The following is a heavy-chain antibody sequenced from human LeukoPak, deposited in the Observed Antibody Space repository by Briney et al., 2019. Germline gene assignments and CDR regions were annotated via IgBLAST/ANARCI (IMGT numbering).Heavy chain of an antibody. D-gene: IGHD6-19*01. CDR3: ARFVVAGPGGYNWFDP. CDR1: GASISSSYY. CDR2: IYYSGST. V-gene: IGHV4-59*01. Sequence: SETLSLTCTVSGASISSSYYWTWIRQAPGKGLEWIGHIYYSGSTSYNPSLKSRVIISLDTSKNQFSLKLSSVTAADTAVYYCARFVVAGPGGYNWFDPWGQGTLVTVSS. J-gene: IGHJ5*02.